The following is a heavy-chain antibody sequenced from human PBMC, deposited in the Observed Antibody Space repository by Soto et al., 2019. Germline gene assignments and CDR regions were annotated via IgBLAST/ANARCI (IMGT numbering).Heavy chain of an antibody. CDR2: ISGSGGNT. J-gene: IGHJ4*02. CDR3: ARRGSGSYYDY. CDR1: GFTFSSYA. Sequence: EVQLLESGGGLVQPGGSLRLSCAASGFTFSSYAMRWVRQAPVKGLEWVSAISGSGGNTYYADSVKGRFTISRDNSKNPLYLQMNSLRAEDTAVYYCARRGSGSYYDYWGQGTLVTVSS. V-gene: IGHV3-23*01. D-gene: IGHD1-26*01.